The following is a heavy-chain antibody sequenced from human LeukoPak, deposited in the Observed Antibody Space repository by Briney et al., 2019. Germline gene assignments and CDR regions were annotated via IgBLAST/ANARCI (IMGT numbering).Heavy chain of an antibody. V-gene: IGHV4-59*08. Sequence: SETLSLTCSVSGGSISSYYWSWIRQPPGKGLEWIGYIYYSGSTNYNPSLKSRVTISEDTSKNQFSLKLSSVTAADTSVYYCARVSWIAHGGNYFDYWGQGTLVTVSS. D-gene: IGHD2-2*03. CDR2: IYYSGST. J-gene: IGHJ4*02. CDR1: GGSISSYY. CDR3: ARVSWIAHGGNYFDY.